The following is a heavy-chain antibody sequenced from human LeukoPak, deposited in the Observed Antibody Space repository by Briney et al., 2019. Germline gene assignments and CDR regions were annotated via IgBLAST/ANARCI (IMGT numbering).Heavy chain of an antibody. Sequence: QPGGSLRLSCAASGFTFSNYEMNWVRQAPGKGLEWVSYISGSGSTIYYADSVKGRFTISRDKAKDSLYLQMNSLRAEDTAVYYCARVRSGYSHENYFDYWGQGTLVTVSS. J-gene: IGHJ4*02. D-gene: IGHD5-18*01. V-gene: IGHV3-48*03. CDR1: GFTFSNYE. CDR2: ISGSGSTI. CDR3: ARVRSGYSHENYFDY.